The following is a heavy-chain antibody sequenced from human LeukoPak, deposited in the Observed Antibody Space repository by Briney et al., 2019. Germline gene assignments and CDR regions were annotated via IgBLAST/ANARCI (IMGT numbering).Heavy chain of an antibody. CDR1: GGSISSSSYY. CDR3: ARVFRGAVTSNWFHP. Sequence: PSETLSLTCTVSGGSISSSSYYWGWIRQPPGKGLEWIGYISDSGSTNYNPSLKSRVTMSVDSSNTEFSLRLNSVTAADTAVYYCARVFRGAVTSNWFHPWGQGTLVTVSS. V-gene: IGHV4-61*05. J-gene: IGHJ5*02. D-gene: IGHD4-17*01. CDR2: ISDSGST.